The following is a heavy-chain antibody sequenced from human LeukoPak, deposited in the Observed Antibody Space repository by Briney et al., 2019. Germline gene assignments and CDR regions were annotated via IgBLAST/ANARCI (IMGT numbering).Heavy chain of an antibody. D-gene: IGHD3-22*01. CDR2: MYYSGST. CDR1: GGSISSSSYY. CDR3: AREIHYDSSGYYYSAEYFQH. V-gene: IGHV4-39*07. J-gene: IGHJ1*01. Sequence: SATLSLTCTVSGGSISSSSYYWGWIRQPPGKGLEWIGSMYYSGSTYYNPSLKSRVTISVDTSKNQFSLKLSSVTAADTAVYYCAREIHYDSSGYYYSAEYFQHWGQGTLVTVSS.